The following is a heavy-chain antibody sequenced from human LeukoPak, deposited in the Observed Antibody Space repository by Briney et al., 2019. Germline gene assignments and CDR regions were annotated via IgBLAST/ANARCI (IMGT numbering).Heavy chain of an antibody. V-gene: IGHV5-51*01. CDR2: IYPGDSDT. CDR3: ARRYCTNGLCYGWFDP. CDR1: GYSFSNYW. D-gene: IGHD2-8*01. J-gene: IGHJ5*02. Sequence: LGESLKISCKGSGYSFSNYWIAWVRQMPGKGLEWMGIIYPGDSDTTYSPSFQGQVTISADKSISTAYLQWSSLKASDTAMYYCARRYCTNGLCYGWFDPWGQGTLVTVSS.